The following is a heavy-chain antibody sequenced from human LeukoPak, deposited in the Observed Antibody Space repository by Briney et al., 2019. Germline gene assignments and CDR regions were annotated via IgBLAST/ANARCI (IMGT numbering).Heavy chain of an antibody. V-gene: IGHV3-72*01. CDR1: GFTFSDHY. J-gene: IGHJ4*02. Sequence: PGGSLRLSCAASGFTFSDHYMDWVRQAPGKGLEWVGRTRNKAQSYTTEYAASVRGRFTVSRDDSKNSLYLQMNSLKTEDTAVYYCSRASRYYDSSAYYFDYWGQGTLVTVSS. D-gene: IGHD3-22*01. CDR2: TRNKAQSYTT. CDR3: SRASRYYDSSAYYFDY.